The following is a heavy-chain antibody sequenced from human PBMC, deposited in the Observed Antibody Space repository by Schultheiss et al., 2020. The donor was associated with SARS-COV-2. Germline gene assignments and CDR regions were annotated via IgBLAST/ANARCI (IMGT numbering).Heavy chain of an antibody. D-gene: IGHD2-15*01. Sequence: GGSLRLSCAASGFTFDDYGMSWVRQAPGKGVEWVSTISGDGRNTHYANSAQGRFTISRDNSKNTLYLQMNSLRAEDTAEYYCVKEGCSGGTCYSYEHWGQGTLVTVSS. CDR3: VKEGCSGGTCYSYEH. CDR1: GFTFDDYG. V-gene: IGHV3-23*01. J-gene: IGHJ4*02. CDR2: ISGDGRNT.